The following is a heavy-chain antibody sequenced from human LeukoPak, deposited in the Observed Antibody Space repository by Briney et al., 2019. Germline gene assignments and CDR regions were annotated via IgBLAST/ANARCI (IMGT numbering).Heavy chain of an antibody. V-gene: IGHV1-2*02. CDR2: IKPKGGGT. CDR3: ARVGITHVFDF. Sequence: ASVKVSCKGSGHTFADYYMHWVRQAPGQGLEWMGWIKPKGGGTKYAQKFQGRVTMTRDTSITTVYMELSRLRSDDTAVYYCARVGITHVFDFWGQGTMVIVSS. CDR1: GHTFADYY. J-gene: IGHJ3*01. D-gene: IGHD1-14*01.